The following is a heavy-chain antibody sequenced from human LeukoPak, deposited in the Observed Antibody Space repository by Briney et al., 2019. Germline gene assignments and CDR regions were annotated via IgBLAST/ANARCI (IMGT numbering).Heavy chain of an antibody. D-gene: IGHD6-19*01. CDR3: TTDELSSGWKFDY. CDR1: GFTFSNAW. CDR2: IKGKTDGGTT. V-gene: IGHV3-15*01. J-gene: IGHJ4*02. Sequence: PGGSLRLSCAASGFTFSNAWMSWVRQAPGKGLEWVGRIKGKTDGGTTDYAAPVKGRFTISRDDSKNTLYLQMNSLKTEDTAVYYCTTDELSSGWKFDYWGQGTLVTVSS.